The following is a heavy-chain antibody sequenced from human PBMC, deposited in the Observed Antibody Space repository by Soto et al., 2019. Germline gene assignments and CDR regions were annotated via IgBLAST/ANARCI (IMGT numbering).Heavy chain of an antibody. CDR3: ARVEDIVVVPAATSYAFDI. Sequence: LSLTCTVSGGSVSSRSYYWSWIRQPPGKGLEWIGYIYYSGSTNYNPSLKSRVTISVDTSKNQFSLKLSSVTAADTAVYYCARVEDIVVVPAATSYAFDIWGQGTMVTVSS. CDR2: IYYSGST. J-gene: IGHJ3*02. D-gene: IGHD2-2*01. CDR1: GGSVSSRSYY. V-gene: IGHV4-61*01.